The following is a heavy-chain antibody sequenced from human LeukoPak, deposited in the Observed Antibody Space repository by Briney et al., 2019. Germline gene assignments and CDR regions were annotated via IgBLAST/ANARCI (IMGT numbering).Heavy chain of an antibody. J-gene: IGHJ4*02. CDR2: IYSGGST. CDR3: ARARGSYYEGYYFDY. D-gene: IGHD1-26*01. Sequence: GGSLRLSCAASGFTVSSNYMSWVRQAPGKGLEWVSVIYSGGSTYYADSVKGRFTISRDNSKNTLYLQMNSLRAENTAVYYCARARGSYYEGYYFDYWGQGTLVTVSS. CDR1: GFTVSSNY. V-gene: IGHV3-66*01.